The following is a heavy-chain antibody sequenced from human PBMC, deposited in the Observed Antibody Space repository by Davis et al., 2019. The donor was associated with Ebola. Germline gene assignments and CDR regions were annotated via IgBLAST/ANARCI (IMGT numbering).Heavy chain of an antibody. Sequence: GGSLRLSCEASGFIFSSYGMHWVRQAPGKGLEWVAVIWYDGSNKYYADSVKGRFTISRDNSKNTLYLQMNSLRAEDTAVYYCARSISEWELLSPDYWGQGTLVTVSS. J-gene: IGHJ4*02. CDR3: ARSISEWELLSPDY. V-gene: IGHV3-33*01. D-gene: IGHD1-26*01. CDR2: IWYDGSNK. CDR1: GFIFSSYG.